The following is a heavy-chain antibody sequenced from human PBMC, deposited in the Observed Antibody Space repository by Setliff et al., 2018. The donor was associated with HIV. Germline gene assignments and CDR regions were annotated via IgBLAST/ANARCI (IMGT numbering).Heavy chain of an antibody. V-gene: IGHV1-69*06. CDR2: IIPIYGST. CDR3: ARGRDSLTSVTTAADS. CDR1: GDTFDSLS. J-gene: IGHJ4*02. Sequence: SVKVSCKASGDTFDSLSISWVRQAPGQGLEWMGRIIPIYGSTNYAQRFQGRVTITADKSTNTAYMELSSLKSEDTAIYYCARGRDSLTSVTTAADSWGQGTLVTVSS. D-gene: IGHD3-9*01.